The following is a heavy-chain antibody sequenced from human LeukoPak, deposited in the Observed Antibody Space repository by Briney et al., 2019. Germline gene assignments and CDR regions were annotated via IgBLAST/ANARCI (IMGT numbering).Heavy chain of an antibody. Sequence: SQTLSLTCTVSGGSISSGSYYWNWIRQPAGKGLEWIGRIYTSGSTNYNPSLKSRVTISVDTSKNQFSLKLSSVTAADTAVYYCARGTSYYDFWSGYYFWGQGTMVTVSS. D-gene: IGHD3-3*01. CDR1: GGSISSGSYY. CDR2: IYTSGST. J-gene: IGHJ3*01. CDR3: ARGTSYYDFWSGYYF. V-gene: IGHV4-61*02.